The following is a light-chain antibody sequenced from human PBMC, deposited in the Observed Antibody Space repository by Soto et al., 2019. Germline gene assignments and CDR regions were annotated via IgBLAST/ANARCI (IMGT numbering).Light chain of an antibody. V-gene: IGLV2-14*01. J-gene: IGLJ2*01. CDR1: SSDLDDYNY. CDR3: TSSLSNSVVV. Sequence: QSALTQPASVSGSPGQSITISCSGTSSDLDDYNYISWYQQHPGKAPKLMIYEVSHRLSGVSNRFSGSKSGYTASLTISGLQDEDEADYYCTSSLSNSVVVFGGGTKLT. CDR2: EVS.